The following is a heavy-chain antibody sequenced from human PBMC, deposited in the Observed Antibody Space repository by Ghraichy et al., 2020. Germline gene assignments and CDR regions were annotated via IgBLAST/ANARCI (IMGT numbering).Heavy chain of an antibody. Sequence: SQTLSLTCAVYGGSFSGYYWSWIRQPPGKGLEWIGEINHSGSTNYNPSLKSRVTISVDTSKNQFSLKLSSVTAADTAVYYCARVTGRVVGGYVRYYYYMDVWGKGTTVTVSS. CDR2: INHSGST. D-gene: IGHD2-2*01. J-gene: IGHJ6*03. CDR1: GGSFSGYY. CDR3: ARVTGRVVGGYVRYYYYMDV. V-gene: IGHV4-34*01.